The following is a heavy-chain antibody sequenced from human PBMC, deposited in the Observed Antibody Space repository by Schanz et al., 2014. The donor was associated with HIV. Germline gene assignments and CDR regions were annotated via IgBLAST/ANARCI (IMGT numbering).Heavy chain of an antibody. Sequence: QVQLQQWGAGLLKPSETLSLTCAVYGGSFRGYYWTWIRQFPGLGLEWIGGVRHIGGTNYNPSLKSRVTMSMDMSKTQFPLTLPSVTAADTAVYFCARGDFGGNSVDYWGHGNMVTVSS. CDR3: ARGDFGGNSVDY. CDR2: VRHIGGT. D-gene: IGHD4-17*01. J-gene: IGHJ4*01. V-gene: IGHV4-34*01. CDR1: GGSFRGYY.